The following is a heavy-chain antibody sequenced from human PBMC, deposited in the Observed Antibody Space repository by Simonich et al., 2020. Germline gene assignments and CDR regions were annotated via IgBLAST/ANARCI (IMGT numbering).Heavy chain of an antibody. CDR3: ARSLGYYYYYYGMDV. J-gene: IGHJ6*02. V-gene: IGHV4-59*08. CDR1: GGSISSYY. Sequence: QVRLQESGPGLVKPSETLSLTCTVSGGSISSYYWSWIRQPPGKGLEWIGYIVYSGSTNYNPSLKSRVTISVDTSKNQFSLKLSSVTAADTAVYYCARSLGYYYYYYGMDVWGQGTTVTVSS. CDR2: IVYSGST. D-gene: IGHD1-26*01.